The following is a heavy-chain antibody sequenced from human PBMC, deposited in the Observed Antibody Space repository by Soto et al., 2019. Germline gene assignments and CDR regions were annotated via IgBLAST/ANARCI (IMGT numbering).Heavy chain of an antibody. J-gene: IGHJ4*02. CDR1: GGIFSTYA. CDR2: IIPIFGTP. Sequence: VQLVQSGAEVKKPGSSVKVSCKASGGIFSTYAISWLLQAPGQGLEWMRGIIPIFGTPNYAQRFQGRVTINADESTSTAYMELIRLRSEDTAVYNCARDRDDYGSGNYYNRIDFWGQGTLVSVSS. D-gene: IGHD3-10*01. V-gene: IGHV1-69*01. CDR3: ARDRDDYGSGNYYNRIDF.